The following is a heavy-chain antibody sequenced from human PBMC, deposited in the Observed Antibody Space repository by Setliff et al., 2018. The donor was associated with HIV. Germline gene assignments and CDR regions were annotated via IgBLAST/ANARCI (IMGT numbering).Heavy chain of an antibody. D-gene: IGHD3-10*01. Sequence: TSETLSLTCTVSGDSFNFNYYYWVWIRQPPGKGLEWIGSIYYSGSTYYNPSLKSRVTISVDTSKNQFSLKLSSVTAADTAVYYCARLSLSLVRGIINSGDRFFDYWGQGSLVTVSS. CDR2: IYYSGST. V-gene: IGHV4-39*01. CDR1: GDSFNFNYYY. CDR3: ARLSLSLVRGIINSGDRFFDY. J-gene: IGHJ4*02.